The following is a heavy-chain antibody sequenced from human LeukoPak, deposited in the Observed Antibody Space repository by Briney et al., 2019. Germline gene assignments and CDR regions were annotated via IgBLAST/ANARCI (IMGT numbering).Heavy chain of an antibody. J-gene: IGHJ4*02. V-gene: IGHV1-69*01. D-gene: IGHD6-13*01. CDR1: GGTFSSYA. CDR3: ARGDVGSSLTYFDY. CDR2: IIPIFGTA. Sequence: ASVKVSCKAPGGTFSSYAISWVRQAPGQGLEWMGGIIPIFGTANYAQKFQGRVTITADESTSTAYMELSSLRSEDTAVYYCARGDVGSSLTYFDYWGQGTLVTVSS.